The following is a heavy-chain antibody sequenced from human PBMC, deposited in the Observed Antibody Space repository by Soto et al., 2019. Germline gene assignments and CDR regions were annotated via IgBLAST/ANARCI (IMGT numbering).Heavy chain of an antibody. CDR3: ARPAVYCSGGSCYSRSDAFDI. CDR1: GFTFSSYW. V-gene: IGHV3-7*05. Sequence: GGSLRLSCAASGFTFSSYWMSWVRQAPGKRLEWVANIKQDGSEKYYVDYVKGRFTISRDNAKNSLYLQMNSLRAEDTAVYYCARPAVYCSGGSCYSRSDAFDIWGQGTMVTVSS. D-gene: IGHD2-15*01. CDR2: IKQDGSEK. J-gene: IGHJ3*02.